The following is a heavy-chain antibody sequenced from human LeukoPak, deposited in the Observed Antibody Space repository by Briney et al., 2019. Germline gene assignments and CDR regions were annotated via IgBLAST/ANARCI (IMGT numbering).Heavy chain of an antibody. V-gene: IGHV1-2*02. CDR3: ASLSSSWYRGLDY. D-gene: IGHD6-13*01. Sequence: ASVKVSCKASGYTFTGYYMHWVRQAPGQGLEWMGWINPNSGGTNYAQKFQGRVTMTRDTSSSTAYMELSRLRSDDTAVYYCASLSSSWYRGLDYWGQGTLVTVSS. CDR1: GYTFTGYY. J-gene: IGHJ4*02. CDR2: INPNSGGT.